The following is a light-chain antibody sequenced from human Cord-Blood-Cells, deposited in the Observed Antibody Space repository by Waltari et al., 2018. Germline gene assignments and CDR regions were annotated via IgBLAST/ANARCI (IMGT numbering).Light chain of an antibody. CDR2: AAS. Sequence: GDRVTITCRASQSISSYLNWYQQKPGKAPKLLIYAASSLQSGVPSRFSGSGSGTDFTLTISSLQPEDFATYYCQQSYSTPITFGPGTKVGIK. J-gene: IGKJ3*01. V-gene: IGKV1-39*01. CDR3: QQSYSTPIT. CDR1: QSISSY.